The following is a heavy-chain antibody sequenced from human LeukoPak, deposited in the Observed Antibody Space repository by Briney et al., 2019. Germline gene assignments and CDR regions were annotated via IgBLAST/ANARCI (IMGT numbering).Heavy chain of an antibody. J-gene: IGHJ6*03. CDR3: ARDRWELRVPRNYYYYYMDV. Sequence: SETLSLTCTVSGGSISSGSYYWSWIRQPAGKGLEWIGRIYTSGSTNYNPSLKSRVTISVDTSKNQFSLKLSSVTAADTAVYYCARDRWELRVPRNYYYYYMDVWGKGTTVTVSS. CDR2: IYTSGST. CDR1: GGSISSGSYY. V-gene: IGHV4-61*02. D-gene: IGHD1-26*01.